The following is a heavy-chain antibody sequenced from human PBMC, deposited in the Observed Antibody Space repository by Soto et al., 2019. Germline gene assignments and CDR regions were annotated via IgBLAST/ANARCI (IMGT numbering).Heavy chain of an antibody. CDR2: LYPSDSYT. CDR3: ARHPYIGGLDV. D-gene: IGHD2-15*01. Sequence: GESLKISCQGSGYSFANYWISWVRQMPGKGLEWVVSLYPSDSYTDYNPSFQAHVTISADKSVSTAYMHWISLKASGTAMYFCARHPYIGGLDVWGQGTAVTVSS. J-gene: IGHJ6*02. V-gene: IGHV5-10-1*01. CDR1: GYSFANYW.